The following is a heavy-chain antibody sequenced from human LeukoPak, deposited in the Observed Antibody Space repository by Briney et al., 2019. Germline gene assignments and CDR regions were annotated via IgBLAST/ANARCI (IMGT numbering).Heavy chain of an antibody. CDR1: GGSISSYY. CDR2: IFYSGST. Sequence: SETLSLTCTVSGGSISSYYWSWIRQPPGKGLEWIGYIFYSGSTNYNPSLKSRVTISVDTSKNQFSLKLSSVTAADTAVYYCASYTAGYFDYWGQGTLVTVSS. V-gene: IGHV4-59*01. D-gene: IGHD5-18*01. J-gene: IGHJ4*02. CDR3: ASYTAGYFDY.